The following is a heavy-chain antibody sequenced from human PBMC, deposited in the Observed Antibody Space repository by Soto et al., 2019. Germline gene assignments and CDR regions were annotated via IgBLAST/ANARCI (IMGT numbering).Heavy chain of an antibody. CDR1: GGTFSSYT. Sequence: QVQLVQSGAEVKKPGSSVKVSCKASGGTFSSYTISWVRQAPGQGLEWMGRIIPILGIANYAQKFQGRVTITADKSTSTAYMELSSLRSEDTAVYYCATWGMIYSGMDVWGQGTTVTVSS. CDR3: ATWGMIYSGMDV. D-gene: IGHD3-16*01. CDR2: IIPILGIA. V-gene: IGHV1-69*02. J-gene: IGHJ6*02.